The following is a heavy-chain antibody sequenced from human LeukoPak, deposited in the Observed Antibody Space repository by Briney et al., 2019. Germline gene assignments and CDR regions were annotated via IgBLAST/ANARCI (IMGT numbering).Heavy chain of an antibody. J-gene: IGHJ6*03. CDR2: ISSDGSYK. CDR3: ARHYYMDV. V-gene: IGHV3-30*04. Sequence: GGSLRLSCAASGFTFSSHALHWVRQAPGKGLEWVAVISSDGSYKYYADSVKGRFTISRDNAKNSLYLQMNSLRAEDTAVYYCARHYYMDVWGKGTTVTVSS. CDR1: GFTFSSHA.